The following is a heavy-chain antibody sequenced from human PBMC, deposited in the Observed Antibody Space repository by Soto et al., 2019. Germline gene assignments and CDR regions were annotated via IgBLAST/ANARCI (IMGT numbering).Heavy chain of an antibody. CDR1: GFTFNKYA. Sequence: GGSLRLSCAASGFTFNKYAMTWVRQAPGKGLEWVSAISGSGGSTYYADSMKGRFTISRDNSKNTLYLQMNSLRAEDTAVYYCVKLGYSRSFLGYFDYWGQGTLVTVSS. CDR3: VKLGYSRSFLGYFDY. D-gene: IGHD6-6*01. CDR2: ISGSGGST. J-gene: IGHJ4*02. V-gene: IGHV3-23*01.